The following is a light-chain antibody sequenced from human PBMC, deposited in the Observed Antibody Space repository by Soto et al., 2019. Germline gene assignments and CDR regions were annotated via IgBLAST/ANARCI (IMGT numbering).Light chain of an antibody. CDR3: QVWDSSSDHWV. V-gene: IGLV3-21*02. CDR2: ADS. CDR1: NIGSKS. Sequence: SYELTQPPSVSVAPGQTARITCGGNNIGSKSVHWYQQKPGQAPLLVVYADSDRPSGIPERFSGSNSGNTATLTISRVEAGDEADYYCQVWDSSSDHWVFGGGTQLTVL. J-gene: IGLJ3*02.